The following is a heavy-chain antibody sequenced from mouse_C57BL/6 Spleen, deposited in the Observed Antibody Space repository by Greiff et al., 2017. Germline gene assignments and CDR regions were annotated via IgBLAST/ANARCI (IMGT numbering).Heavy chain of an antibody. V-gene: IGHV3-6*01. J-gene: IGHJ2*01. CDR2: ISYDGSN. CDR1: GYSITSGYY. CDR3: ARGGYYEGFDS. D-gene: IGHD1-1*01. Sequence: VQLKQSGPGLVKPSQSLSLTCSVTGYSITSGYYWNWIRQFPGNKLEWMGYISYDGSNNYNQSLKNRISITRDTSHNQFFLKLNSVTPEDTATYYCARGGYYEGFDSWGQGTTLAVSS.